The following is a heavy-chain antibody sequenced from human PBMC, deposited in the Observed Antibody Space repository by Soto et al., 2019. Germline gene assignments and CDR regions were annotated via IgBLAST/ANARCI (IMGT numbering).Heavy chain of an antibody. Sequence: SXTLCLTCTVSRGSMGSYGGSWIRQPPVKGLEWIGYIHNSGDTNYHPSLKSRVTISVDTSKNHFSLKMSSVTAADTAVYYCARSDCSGGRCYVNVFAIWGQGTMVTVSS. V-gene: IGHV4-59*01. J-gene: IGHJ3*02. CDR3: ARSDCSGGRCYVNVFAI. D-gene: IGHD2-15*01. CDR2: IHNSGDT. CDR1: RGSMGSYG.